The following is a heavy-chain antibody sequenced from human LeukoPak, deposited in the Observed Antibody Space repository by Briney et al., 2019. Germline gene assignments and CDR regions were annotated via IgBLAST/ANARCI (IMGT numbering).Heavy chain of an antibody. J-gene: IGHJ5*02. D-gene: IGHD2-15*01. Sequence: PGGSLRLSCAASGFTFSSYGMHWVRQAPGKGLEWVAFIRYDGSNKYYADSVKGRFTISRDNSKNTLYLQMNSLRAEDTAVHYCAKTRRAAVNWFDPWGQGTLVTVSS. CDR3: AKTRRAAVNWFDP. CDR1: GFTFSSYG. V-gene: IGHV3-30*02. CDR2: IRYDGSNK.